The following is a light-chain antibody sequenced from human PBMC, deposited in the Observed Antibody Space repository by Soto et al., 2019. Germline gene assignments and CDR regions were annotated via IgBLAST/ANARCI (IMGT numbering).Light chain of an antibody. CDR3: QSYDSSLRGSRV. CDR2: GNS. J-gene: IGLJ1*01. CDR1: SSNIGAGYD. V-gene: IGLV1-40*01. Sequence: QSALTQPPSVSGAPGQRVTISCTGSSSNIGAGYDAHWYQQLPGTAPKLLIYGNSNRPSGVPDRFPGSKSGTSASLAITGLQAEDEADYYCQSYDSSLRGSRVFGAGTKVTVL.